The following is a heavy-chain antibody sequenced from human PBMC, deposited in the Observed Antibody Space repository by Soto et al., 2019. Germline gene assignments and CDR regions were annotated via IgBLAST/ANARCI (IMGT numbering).Heavy chain of an antibody. V-gene: IGHV3-23*01. J-gene: IGHJ4*02. D-gene: IGHD4-17*01. CDR1: GFTFSSYA. CDR2: ISGSGGST. Sequence: GGSLRLSCAASGFTFSSYAMSWVRQAPGKGLEWVSAISGSGGSTYYADSVKGRFTISRDNAKNSLYLQMNSLRGEDTASYYCAKGASTTVFAFNDYWGQGTLVTVSS. CDR3: AKGASTTVFAFNDY.